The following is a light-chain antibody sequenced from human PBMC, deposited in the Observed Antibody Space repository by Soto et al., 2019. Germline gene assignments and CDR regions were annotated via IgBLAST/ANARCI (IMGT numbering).Light chain of an antibody. CDR2: VTS. J-gene: IGKJ1*01. CDR1: QSVRHSY. V-gene: IGKV3-20*01. Sequence: ESVLTQSPGTLSFSPGERATLSCRASQSVRHSYLAWYQQKPGQAPRLLIYVTSSRATGIPDRFSGSGSGTEFTLTISRLQPEDFAVYHCQQYDNPWTFSQGTKVDIK. CDR3: QQYDNPWT.